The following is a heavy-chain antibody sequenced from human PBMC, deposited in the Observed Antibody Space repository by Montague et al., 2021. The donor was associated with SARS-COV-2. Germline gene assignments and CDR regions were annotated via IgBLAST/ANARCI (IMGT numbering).Heavy chain of an antibody. Sequence: SETRSLTCAVHGTSFSGYYWNWIRQPPGKGLEWIGEINQGGSTKYSPSLKSRLTISADTSKNQFSLKLTSVAAADTAVYYCARLRDGVVPSPILGVGPYYSYYYMDVWGRGTTVTVSS. J-gene: IGHJ6*03. D-gene: IGHD3-10*01. CDR3: ARLRDGVVPSPILGVGPYYSYYYMDV. CDR2: INQGGST. V-gene: IGHV4-34*01. CDR1: GTSFSGYY.